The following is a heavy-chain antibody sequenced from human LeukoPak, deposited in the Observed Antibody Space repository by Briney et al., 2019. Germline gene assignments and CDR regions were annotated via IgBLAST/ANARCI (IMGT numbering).Heavy chain of an antibody. CDR2: IIPIFGTA. Sequence: ASVKVSCKASGGTFSSYAISWVRQAPGQGLEWMGGIIPIFGTANYAQKFQGRVTITADESTSTAYMELSSLRSEDTAVYYCARGATRPNYYYYYMDVWGKGTTVTVSS. J-gene: IGHJ6*03. V-gene: IGHV1-69*13. CDR3: ARGATRPNYYYYYMDV. CDR1: GGTFSSYA. D-gene: IGHD1-26*01.